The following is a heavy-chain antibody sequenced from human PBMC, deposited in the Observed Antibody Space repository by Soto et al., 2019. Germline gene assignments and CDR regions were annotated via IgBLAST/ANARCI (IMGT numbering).Heavy chain of an antibody. V-gene: IGHV1-24*01. CDR3: ATVLRYFGWHDAFDI. D-gene: IGHD3-9*01. CDR2: FDPEDGET. CDR1: GYTLTELS. J-gene: IGHJ3*02. Sequence: ASVKVSCKVSGYTLTELSMHWVRQAPGKGLEWMGGFDPEDGETIYAQKFQGRVTMTEDTSTDTAYMELSSLRSEDTAVYYCATVLRYFGWHDAFDIWGQGTMVTVSS.